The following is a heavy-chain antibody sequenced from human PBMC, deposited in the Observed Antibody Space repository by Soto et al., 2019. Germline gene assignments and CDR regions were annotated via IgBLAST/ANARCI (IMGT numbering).Heavy chain of an antibody. CDR3: TKTGTLLTGNNWFDR. J-gene: IGHJ5*02. V-gene: IGHV3-23*01. Sequence: EVHLLESGGRLLQPGGSLRLSCAASGFTFSSYAMTWVRQAPGKGLEWVSGISVDGRRTYYADSVKGRFTISRDNSENTLYLQMNSLRADDTAVYYCTKTGTLLTGNNWFDRWGQGTLATVSS. D-gene: IGHD3-9*01. CDR1: GFTFSSYA. CDR2: ISVDGRRT.